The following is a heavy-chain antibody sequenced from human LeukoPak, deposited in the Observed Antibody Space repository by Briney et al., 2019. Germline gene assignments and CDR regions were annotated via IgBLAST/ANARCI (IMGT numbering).Heavy chain of an antibody. CDR1: GGSISSSSYY. J-gene: IGHJ4*02. Sequence: SETLSLTCTVSGGSISSSSYYWGWIRQPPGKGLEWIGSIYYSGSTYYNPSLKSRVTISVDTSKNQFSLKLSSVTAADTAVYYCARVGGSYFRYFDYWGQGTLVTVSS. CDR3: ARVGGSYFRYFDY. V-gene: IGHV4-39*07. CDR2: IYYSGST. D-gene: IGHD1-26*01.